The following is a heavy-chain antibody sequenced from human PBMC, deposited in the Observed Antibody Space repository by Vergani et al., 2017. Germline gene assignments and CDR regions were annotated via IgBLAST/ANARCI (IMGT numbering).Heavy chain of an antibody. CDR2: ISTNGGTT. CDR3: ANIAAPGPRGRGTGN. V-gene: IGHV3-64D*06. Sequence: EVQLLESGGDLVQPGGSLRLSCAASGFTFSSYAMYWVRQAPGKGLEFVSSISTNGGTTYYADSVKGRFTISRDNSESTLHLQMTSLRAEDTAVYYCANIAAPGPRGRGTGNWGQGTLVTVSS. D-gene: IGHD6-13*01. J-gene: IGHJ4*02. CDR1: GFTFSSYA.